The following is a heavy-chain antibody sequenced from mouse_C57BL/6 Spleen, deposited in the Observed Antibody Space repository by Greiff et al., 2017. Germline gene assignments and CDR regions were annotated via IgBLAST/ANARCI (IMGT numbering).Heavy chain of an antibody. CDR1: GYTFTGYW. CDR3: ASKWSICYGNYWGAY. V-gene: IGHV1-9*01. J-gene: IGHJ3*01. Sequence: QVQLQQSGAELMKPGASVKLSCKATGYTFTGYWIEWVKQRPGHGLEWIGEILPGSGSTNYNEKFKGKATLTADTSSNTAYMQLSSLTTEDSAIXDCASKWSICYGNYWGAYWGQGTLVTVSA. D-gene: IGHD2-1*01. CDR2: ILPGSGST.